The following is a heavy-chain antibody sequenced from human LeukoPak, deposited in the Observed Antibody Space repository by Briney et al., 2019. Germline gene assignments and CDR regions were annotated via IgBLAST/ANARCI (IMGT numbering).Heavy chain of an antibody. V-gene: IGHV4-59*08. Sequence: SETLSLTCTVFGGSISGYYWSWIRQPPGKGLEWLGYFYYSGNTNYNPSLKSRVTISVDTSKNQFSLKLSSVTAADTALYYCARAGYNYGFFNLDYWGQGTLVTVSS. CDR1: GGSISGYY. CDR2: FYYSGNT. D-gene: IGHD5-18*01. J-gene: IGHJ4*02. CDR3: ARAGYNYGFFNLDY.